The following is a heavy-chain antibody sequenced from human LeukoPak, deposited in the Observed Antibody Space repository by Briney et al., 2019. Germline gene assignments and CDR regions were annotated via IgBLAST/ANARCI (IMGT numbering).Heavy chain of an antibody. V-gene: IGHV4-59*01. CDR2: IYYSGST. CDR1: GGSISSYY. Sequence: PSETLSLTCTVSGGSISSYYWSWIRQPPGKGLEWIGYIYYSGSTNYNPSLKSRVTISVDTSKNQFSLKLSSVTAADTAVYYCARTSVRGLHAFDYWGQGTLVTVSS. J-gene: IGHJ4*02. CDR3: ARTSVRGLHAFDY. D-gene: IGHD4-11*01.